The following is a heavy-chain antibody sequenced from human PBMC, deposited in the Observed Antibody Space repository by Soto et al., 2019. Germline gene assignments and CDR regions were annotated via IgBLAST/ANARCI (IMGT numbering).Heavy chain of an antibody. V-gene: IGHV3-30-3*01. CDR2: ISSDGRDK. D-gene: IGHD2-8*02. Sequence: QVQLVESGGGVVQVGRSLRLSCAASGFNFTNSAMHWVRQAPVKGLAWVAVISSDGRDKYYRDSLKGRFTISRDNSKNTLYLQMNSLRAEDTAVYYCARDPEPYTGNSYFYYWGQGVPVTSSS. J-gene: IGHJ4*02. CDR1: GFNFTNSA. CDR3: ARDPEPYTGNSYFYY.